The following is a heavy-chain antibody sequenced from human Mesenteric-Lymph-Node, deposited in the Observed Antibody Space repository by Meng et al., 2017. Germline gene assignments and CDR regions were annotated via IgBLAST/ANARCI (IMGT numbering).Heavy chain of an antibody. V-gene: IGHV3-72*01. CDR3: ARVRLGPPALKYFDY. Sequence: GESLKISCTASGFTFSDHYMDWVRQAPGKGLEWVGRIRNKANSYYTQYAASVKGRFTISRDDSSNSLYVQMNSLKTDDTAIYYCARVRLGPPALKYFDYWGQGTPVTVSS. J-gene: IGHJ4*02. D-gene: IGHD3-9*01. CDR1: GFTFSDHY. CDR2: IRNKANSYYT.